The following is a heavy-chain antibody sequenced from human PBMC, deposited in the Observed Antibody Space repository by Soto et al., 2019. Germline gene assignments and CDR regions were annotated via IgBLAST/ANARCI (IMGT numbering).Heavy chain of an antibody. CDR2: ISTSSSTI. CDR1: GFTFSSDS. J-gene: IGHJ4*02. Sequence: EGSLRLSCAASGFTFSSDSMNWVRQATGKGPERVSYISTSSSTIYYADSVKGRFTISRGNAKNSLYLQMKSLRAEDTAVDYGGREAPPWSATPFTFDCWGRGSRGAV. V-gene: IGHV3-48*01. CDR3: GREAPPWSATPFTFDC. D-gene: IGHD3-3*01.